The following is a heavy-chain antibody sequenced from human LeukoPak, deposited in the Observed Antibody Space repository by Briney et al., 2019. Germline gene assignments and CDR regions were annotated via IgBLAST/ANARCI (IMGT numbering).Heavy chain of an antibody. J-gene: IGHJ3*02. CDR3: ASSGEVAGLLFEAFDI. CDR1: GGTFSSYA. D-gene: IGHD6-19*01. Sequence: SVKVSCKASGGTFSSYAISWVRQAPGQGLEWMGGIIPIFGTANYAQKFQGRVTITADESTSTAYMELSSLRSEDTAVYYCASSGEVAGLLFEAFDIWGQGTMVTVSS. V-gene: IGHV1-69*13. CDR2: IIPIFGTA.